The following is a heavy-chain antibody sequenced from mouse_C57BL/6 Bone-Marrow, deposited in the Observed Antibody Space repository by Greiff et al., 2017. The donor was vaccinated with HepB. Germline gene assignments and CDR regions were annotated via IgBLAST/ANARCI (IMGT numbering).Heavy chain of an antibody. D-gene: IGHD3-2*02. V-gene: IGHV5-16*01. Sequence: EVKLMESEGGLVQPGSSMKLSCTASGFTFSDYYMAWVRQVPEKGLEWVANINYDGSSTYYLDSLKSRFIISRDNAKNILYLQMSSLKSEDTATYYCARESRQLRLLDYWGQGTTLTVSS. J-gene: IGHJ2*01. CDR1: GFTFSDYY. CDR2: INYDGSST. CDR3: ARESRQLRLLDY.